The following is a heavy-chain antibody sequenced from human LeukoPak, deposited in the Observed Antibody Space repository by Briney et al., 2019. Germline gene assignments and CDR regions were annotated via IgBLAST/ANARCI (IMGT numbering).Heavy chain of an antibody. CDR2: IKGDGSVK. Sequence: GGSLRLSCVASGFTYSDYWMSWVRRGPGKGLEWVATIKGDGSVKNYVDSVKGRFTISKDNAKNSVFLQMDSLRVEDTALYYCARRGLHDYWGQGTLVTVSS. V-gene: IGHV3-7*03. CDR3: ARRGLHDY. D-gene: IGHD5/OR15-5a*01. J-gene: IGHJ4*02. CDR1: GFTYSDYW.